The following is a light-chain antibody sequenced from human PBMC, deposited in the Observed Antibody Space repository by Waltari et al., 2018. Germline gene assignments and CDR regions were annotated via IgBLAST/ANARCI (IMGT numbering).Light chain of an antibody. J-gene: IGLJ1*01. V-gene: IGLV1-47*01. CDR3: AAWDDSLSVSYV. Sequence: QPVLTPPPSASGTSGQTVTPSCSGTTSTIGRNSVFWYQQLPGTAPKLLIYRSNQRPSGVPDRFSGSKSGTSASLALRGLRSEDEADYYCAAWDDSLSVSYVFGSGTKVTV. CDR1: TSTIGRNS. CDR2: RSN.